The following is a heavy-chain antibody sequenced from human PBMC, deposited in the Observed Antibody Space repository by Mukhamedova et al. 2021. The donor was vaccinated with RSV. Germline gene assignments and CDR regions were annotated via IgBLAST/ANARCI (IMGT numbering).Heavy chain of an antibody. CDR2: ISSSGSTI. Sequence: YMSWIRQAPGKGLEWVSYISSSGSTIYYADSVKGRFTISRDNAKNSLYLQMNSLRAEDTAVYYCARGPSSGWYDYWGQGTLVTVS. V-gene: IGHV3-11*01. CDR3: ARGPSSGWYDY. CDR1: Y. D-gene: IGHD6-19*01. J-gene: IGHJ4*02.